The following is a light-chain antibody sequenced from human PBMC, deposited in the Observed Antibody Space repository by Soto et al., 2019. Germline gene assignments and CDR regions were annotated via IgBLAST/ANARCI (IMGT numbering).Light chain of an antibody. CDR2: EVS. Sequence: QSALTQPASVSGSPGQSITISCTGTSSDVGGYTYVSWYQQHPGKAPKLIISEVSNRPSGVSHRFFGSKSGNTASLTISGLQAADEADYYCSSYTSSSTLVFGGGTKVTVL. CDR1: SSDVGGYTY. J-gene: IGLJ3*02. V-gene: IGLV2-14*01. CDR3: SSYTSSSTLV.